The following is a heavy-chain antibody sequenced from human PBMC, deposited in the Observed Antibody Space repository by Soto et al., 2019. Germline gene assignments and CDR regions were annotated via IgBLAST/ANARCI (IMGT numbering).Heavy chain of an antibody. CDR3: ARGPYGSGTAHLYGIDV. D-gene: IGHD3-10*01. J-gene: IGHJ6*02. V-gene: IGHV1-69*01. Sequence: QVQLVQSGAEVQKTGSSVTVSCKASGGTFSNYAISWARQAPGQGLEWMGGILPFLGTPNYAQRFQGRVTITADEATSTAYMELSSLRSEDTAVYYCARGPYGSGTAHLYGIDVWGQGTTVTVSS. CDR1: GGTFSNYA. CDR2: ILPFLGTP.